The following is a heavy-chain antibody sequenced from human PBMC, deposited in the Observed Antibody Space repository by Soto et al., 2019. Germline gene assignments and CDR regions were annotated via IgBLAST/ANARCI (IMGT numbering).Heavy chain of an antibody. V-gene: IGHV1-69*06. Sequence: SVKVSCKASGGTFSSYAISWVRQAPGQGLEWMGGIIPIFGTANYAQKFQGRFTITADKSTSTAYMELSSLRSEETAGYYCASGGGAPYYYYGMDVWGQGTTVTVSS. CDR2: IIPIFGTA. J-gene: IGHJ6*02. CDR1: GGTFSSYA. CDR3: ASGGGAPYYYYGMDV. D-gene: IGHD3-10*01.